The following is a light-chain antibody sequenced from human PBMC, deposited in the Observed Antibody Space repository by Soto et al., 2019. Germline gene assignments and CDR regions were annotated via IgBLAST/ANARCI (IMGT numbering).Light chain of an antibody. CDR3: QQYNNWPLT. Sequence: EIVMTQSPATLSVSPGVRATLSCRASQSVNNNLAWYQQKPGQAPRLLIYGASARATGIPARFSGSGSGTEFTLTIGSLQSEDFAVYYCQQYNNWPLTFGGGTKVEIK. V-gene: IGKV3-15*01. CDR1: QSVNNN. J-gene: IGKJ4*01. CDR2: GAS.